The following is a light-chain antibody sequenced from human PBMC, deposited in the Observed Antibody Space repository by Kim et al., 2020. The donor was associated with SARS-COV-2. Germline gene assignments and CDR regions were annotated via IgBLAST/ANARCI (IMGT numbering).Light chain of an antibody. CDR3: QSADKSGTYVV. CDR2: KDS. V-gene: IGLV3-25*03. CDR1: ALPTQF. J-gene: IGLJ2*01. Sequence: PGQTARVTCLADALPTQFAYWYQQKPGQAPVLVIYKDSERPSGLSERFSGSSSGTTVTLTISGVQAEDEADYYCQSADKSGTYVVFGGGTQLTVL.